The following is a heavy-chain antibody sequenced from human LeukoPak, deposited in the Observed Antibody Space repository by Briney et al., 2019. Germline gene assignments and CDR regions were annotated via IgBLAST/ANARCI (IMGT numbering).Heavy chain of an antibody. J-gene: IGHJ4*02. Sequence: SETLFLTCTVSGGSINSYYWSWIRQPPGKGLEWIGYIYYSGSTNYNPSLKSRVTISVDTSKNQFSLKLSSVTAADTAVYYCATYDNTAFRFDYWGQGTLVTVSS. D-gene: IGHD3-22*01. CDR2: IYYSGST. CDR1: GGSINSYY. V-gene: IGHV4-59*08. CDR3: ATYDNTAFRFDY.